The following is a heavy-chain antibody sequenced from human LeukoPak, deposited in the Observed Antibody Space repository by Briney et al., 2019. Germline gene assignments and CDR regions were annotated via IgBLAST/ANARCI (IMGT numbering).Heavy chain of an antibody. CDR1: GGTFSSYA. CDR2: IIPIFGTA. Sequence: VASVKVSCKASGGTFSSYAISWVRQAPGQGLEWMGGIIPIFGTANYAQKFQGRVTITADESTSTAYMELSSLRSEDTAVYYCARQPSDDFWSGHQFDYWGQGTLVTVSS. J-gene: IGHJ4*02. V-gene: IGHV1-69*13. CDR3: ARQPSDDFWSGHQFDY. D-gene: IGHD3-3*01.